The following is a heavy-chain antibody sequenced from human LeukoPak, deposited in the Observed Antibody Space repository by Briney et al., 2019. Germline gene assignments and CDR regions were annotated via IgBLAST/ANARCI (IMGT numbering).Heavy chain of an antibody. CDR1: GFTFTNYW. Sequence: PGGSLRLTCAASGFTFTNYWMSWVRQAPGKGLEWVAVISYDGSNKYYADSVKGRFTISRDNSKNTLYLQMNSLRAEDTAVYYCARSMGDGRAFDIWGQGTMVTVSS. J-gene: IGHJ3*02. V-gene: IGHV3-30*03. CDR2: ISYDGSNK. D-gene: IGHD3-16*01. CDR3: ARSMGDGRAFDI.